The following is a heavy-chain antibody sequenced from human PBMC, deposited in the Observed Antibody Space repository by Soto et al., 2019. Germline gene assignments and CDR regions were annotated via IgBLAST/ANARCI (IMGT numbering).Heavy chain of an antibody. CDR3: TRVGLDAFDI. J-gene: IGHJ3*02. CDR2: INPSGGSS. Sequence: QVQLVQSGAEVKKPGASVKVSCKASGYTFTTYYMHWVRQAPGQGLEWMGIINPSGGSSNYAQKFPGRLTMPRDTSTRTVYMELSSLRSEDTAVYYCTRVGLDAFDIWGKGTKVTVSS. CDR1: GYTFTTYY. V-gene: IGHV1-46*03. D-gene: IGHD6-25*01.